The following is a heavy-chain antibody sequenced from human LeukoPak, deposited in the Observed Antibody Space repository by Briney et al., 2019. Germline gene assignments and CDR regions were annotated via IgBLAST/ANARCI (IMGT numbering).Heavy chain of an antibody. V-gene: IGHV4-34*01. CDR2: INHSGST. CDR1: GGSFSGYY. Sequence: PSETLSLTCADYGGSFSGYYWSWIRQPPGKGLEWIGEINHSGSTNYNLSLKSRVTISVDTSKNQFSLKLSSVTAADTAVYYCASYGGVITKGDWGQGTLVTVSS. J-gene: IGHJ4*02. D-gene: IGHD3-10*01. CDR3: ASYGGVITKGD.